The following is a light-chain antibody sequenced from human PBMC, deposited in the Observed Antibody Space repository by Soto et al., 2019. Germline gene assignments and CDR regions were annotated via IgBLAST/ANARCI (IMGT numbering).Light chain of an antibody. CDR1: SSDIGGYNY. Sequence: QSVLTQPASVSGSPGQSITVSCTGTSSDIGGYNYVSWYQQHPGKAPKLMIYEVTIRPSGVSDRFSGSKSGNTASLTVSGLQAEDEADYYCSSYTGGNPSYVFGTGTKVTVL. CDR2: EVT. V-gene: IGLV2-14*01. CDR3: SSYTGGNPSYV. J-gene: IGLJ1*01.